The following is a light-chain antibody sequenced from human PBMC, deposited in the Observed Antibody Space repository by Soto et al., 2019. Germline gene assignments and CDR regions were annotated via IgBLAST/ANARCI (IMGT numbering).Light chain of an antibody. CDR3: QQANSFPFT. J-gene: IGKJ3*01. V-gene: IGKV1-12*02. CDR2: AAS. CDR1: QIIGSW. Sequence: DIQMTQSPSSVCASIGDRVTITCRASQIIGSWLAWYQQKPGKAPTLLIYAASSLQSGVPSRFSGSGSGTDFTLTITSLQAEDSATYYCQQANSFPFTFGPGTKVDIK.